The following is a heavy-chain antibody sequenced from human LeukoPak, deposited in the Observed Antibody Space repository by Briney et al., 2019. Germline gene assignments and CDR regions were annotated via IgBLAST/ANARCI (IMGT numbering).Heavy chain of an antibody. D-gene: IGHD3-3*01. CDR3: SAHPSIFGVVNDY. J-gene: IGHJ4*02. CDR1: GFTFSSYS. V-gene: IGHV3-21*01. Sequence: PGGSLRLSCAASGFTFSSYSMNWVRQAPGKGLEWVSSISSSSSYIYYADSVKGRFTISGDNAKNSLYLQMNSLRAEDTAVYYCSAHPSIFGVVNDYWGQGTLVTVSS. CDR2: ISSSSSYI.